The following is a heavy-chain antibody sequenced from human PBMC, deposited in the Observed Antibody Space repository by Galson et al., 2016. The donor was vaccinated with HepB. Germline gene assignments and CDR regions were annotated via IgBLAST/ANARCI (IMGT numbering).Heavy chain of an antibody. Sequence: SLRLSCAASGVSFSNFAMHWVRQAPGKGLEYVSSVSTNGVRTYYADSVKGRFTISRDNSQNTLYLQMSSLRTEDTAVYYCVKTIPGTYSYYFYYGMDVWGQGTTVTVSS. CDR3: VKTIPGTYSYYFYYGMDV. J-gene: IGHJ6*02. D-gene: IGHD2-2*02. CDR1: GVSFSNFA. V-gene: IGHV3-64D*06. CDR2: VSTNGVRT.